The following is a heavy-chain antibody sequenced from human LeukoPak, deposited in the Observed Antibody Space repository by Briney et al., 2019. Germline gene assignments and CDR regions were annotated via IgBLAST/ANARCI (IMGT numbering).Heavy chain of an antibody. D-gene: IGHD6-19*01. CDR1: GGSFSSYA. Sequence: SVKVSCKVSGGSFSSYAISWLRQAPGQGPEWMGDIIPIFGTTIYSQKFQGRVMFTADESTSTAYMELSSLRSEDTAVYYCASSRQWLERWFDPWGQGTLVTVSS. CDR3: ASSRQWLERWFDP. CDR2: IIPIFGTT. J-gene: IGHJ5*02. V-gene: IGHV1-69*13.